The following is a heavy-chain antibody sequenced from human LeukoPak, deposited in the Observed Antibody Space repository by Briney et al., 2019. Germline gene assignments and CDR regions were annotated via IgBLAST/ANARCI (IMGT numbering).Heavy chain of an antibody. J-gene: IGHJ5*02. CDR3: ANGLELGLDP. Sequence: PGGSLRLSCAASGFTFSSYAMSWVRQAPGKGLEWVSAISGSGRSTYYADSVKGRFTISRDNAKNTLYLQMNSLTAEDTAVYYCANGLELGLDPWGQGTLVTVSS. CDR1: GFTFSSYA. D-gene: IGHD1-7*01. CDR2: ISGSGRST. V-gene: IGHV3-23*01.